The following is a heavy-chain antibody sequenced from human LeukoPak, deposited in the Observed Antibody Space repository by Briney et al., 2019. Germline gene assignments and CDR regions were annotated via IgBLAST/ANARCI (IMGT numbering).Heavy chain of an antibody. V-gene: IGHV4-31*03. CDR2: IYYSGST. Sequence: SQTLSLTCTVSGGSISSGGYYWSWIRQHPGKGLEWIGYIYYSGSTYYNPSLKSRVTISVDTSKNQFSLKLGSVTAADTAVYYCARDRGSSWLGDWFDPWGQGTLVTVSS. J-gene: IGHJ5*02. CDR3: ARDRGSSWLGDWFDP. CDR1: GGSISSGGYY. D-gene: IGHD6-13*01.